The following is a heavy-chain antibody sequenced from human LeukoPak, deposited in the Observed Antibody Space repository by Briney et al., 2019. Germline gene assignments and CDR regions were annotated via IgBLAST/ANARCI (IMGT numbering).Heavy chain of an antibody. J-gene: IGHJ4*02. Sequence: GGSLRLSCAAPGFTFSDYWIHWVRQAPGKGLVWVSRINTDGSITNYAGSVKGRFSISRDNAKNTLYLQMSSLRAEDTAVYYCARDRGPRTGFMVREAYDYWGQGTLVTVSS. CDR2: INTDGSIT. CDR3: ARDRGPRTGFMVREAYDY. CDR1: GFTFSDYW. D-gene: IGHD3-10*01. V-gene: IGHV3-74*01.